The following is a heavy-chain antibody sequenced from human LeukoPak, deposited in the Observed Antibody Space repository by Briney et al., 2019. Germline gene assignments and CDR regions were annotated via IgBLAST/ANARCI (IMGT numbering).Heavy chain of an antibody. CDR2: ISYDGSNE. CDR3: AKDLQQLYTGFLGY. CDR1: GFTFSSYG. J-gene: IGHJ4*02. D-gene: IGHD6-13*01. V-gene: IGHV3-30*18. Sequence: GGSLRLSCAASGFTFSSYGMHWVRQAPGQGLEWVAVISYDGSNEYYADSVRGRFTISRDNSKNTLYLQMNSLRPEDTAVYYCAKDLQQLYTGFLGYWGQGTLVTVSS.